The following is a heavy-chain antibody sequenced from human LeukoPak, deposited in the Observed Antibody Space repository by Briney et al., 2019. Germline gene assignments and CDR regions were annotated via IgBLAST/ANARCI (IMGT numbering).Heavy chain of an antibody. CDR3: AREEPAATGTSFDP. V-gene: IGHV1-18*04. CDR2: ISAYNGNT. J-gene: IGHJ5*02. D-gene: IGHD2-2*01. CDR1: GYTFTGYY. Sequence: ASVKVSCKASGYTFTGYYMHWVRQAPGQGLEWMGWISAYNGNTNYAQKLQGRVTMTTDTSTSTAYMELRSLRSDDTAVYYCAREEPAATGTSFDPWGQGTLVTVSS.